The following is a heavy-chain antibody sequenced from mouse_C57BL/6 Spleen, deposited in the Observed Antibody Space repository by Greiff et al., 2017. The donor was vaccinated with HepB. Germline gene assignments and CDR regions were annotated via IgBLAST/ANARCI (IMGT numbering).Heavy chain of an antibody. CDR3: ALITTVVAGDY. Sequence: QVQLQQPGAELVRPGSSVKLSCKASGYTFTSYWMDWVKQRPGQGLEWIGNIYPSDSETHYNQKFKDKATLTVDKSSSTAYMQLSSLTSVDSAVYYFALITTVVAGDYWGQGTTLTVSS. CDR1: GYTFTSYW. J-gene: IGHJ2*01. CDR2: IYPSDSET. V-gene: IGHV1-61*01. D-gene: IGHD1-1*01.